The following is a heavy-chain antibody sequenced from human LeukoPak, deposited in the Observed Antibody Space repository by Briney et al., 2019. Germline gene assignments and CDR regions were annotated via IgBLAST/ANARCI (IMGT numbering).Heavy chain of an antibody. D-gene: IGHD3-22*01. CDR1: GGSFNNYY. CDR3: ARGRIYYDSTGYQA. V-gene: IGHV4-59*01. CDR2: IYYSGST. J-gene: IGHJ4*02. Sequence: SETLSLTCTVSGGSFNNYYWSWIRQPPGRGLEWIGHIYYSGSTKYNPSLKNRVTISVDTSKNQFSLKLSSVTAADTALYYCARGRIYYDSTGYQAWGQGTLVTVSS.